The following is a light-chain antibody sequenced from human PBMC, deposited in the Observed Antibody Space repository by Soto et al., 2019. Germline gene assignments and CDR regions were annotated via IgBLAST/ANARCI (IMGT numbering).Light chain of an antibody. Sequence: EIVMSQSPATVSVSPGERATLSCRASQSVKNNVAWYQQKPGQAPRLLIYAASTRATDIPTRFSGRGSGTEFTLTISSLQSEDFAVYYCHQYHNYIYSFGQGTRVEIK. CDR3: HQYHNYIYS. V-gene: IGKV3-15*01. CDR1: QSVKNN. CDR2: AAS. J-gene: IGKJ2*03.